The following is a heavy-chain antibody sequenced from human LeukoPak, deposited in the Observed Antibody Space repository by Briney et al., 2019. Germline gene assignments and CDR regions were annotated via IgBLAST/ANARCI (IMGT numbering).Heavy chain of an antibody. CDR1: GFTFSSYG. Sequence: VGSLRLSCAASGFTFSSYGMHWVRQAPGKGLEWVAFIRYDGSNKYYADSVKGRFTISRDNSKNTLFLQMNNLRAEDTAVYYCAKRNKNFWNTYPDYWGQGTLVTVSS. V-gene: IGHV3-30*02. CDR2: IRYDGSNK. J-gene: IGHJ4*02. D-gene: IGHD3-3*01. CDR3: AKRNKNFWNTYPDY.